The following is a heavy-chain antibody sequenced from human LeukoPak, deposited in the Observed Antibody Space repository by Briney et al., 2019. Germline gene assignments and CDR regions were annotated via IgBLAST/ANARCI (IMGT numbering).Heavy chain of an antibody. CDR1: GSTFSRNA. V-gene: IGHV3-30-3*01. J-gene: IGHJ4*02. CDR2: ISYDGNSK. D-gene: IGHD3-16*02. CDR3: AREGESSIYYFDY. Sequence: GRSLRLSCAASGSTFSRNALHWVRQAPGKGLEWVAVISYDGNSKYYAASVKGRFTISRDNSKDTLYLQMNSLRAEHTAVYYCAREGESSIYYFDYWGQGTLVTVSS.